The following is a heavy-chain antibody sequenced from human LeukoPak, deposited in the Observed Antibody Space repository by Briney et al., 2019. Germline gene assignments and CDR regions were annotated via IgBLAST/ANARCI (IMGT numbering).Heavy chain of an antibody. V-gene: IGHV4-39*01. J-gene: IGHJ4*02. D-gene: IGHD1-26*01. CDR3: ARRRSTRSYYLDD. CDR2: IYYSGTT. CDR1: GGSISISSDY. Sequence: PSETLSLTCTVSGGSISISSDYWRWIRQPPEKRLEWIGDIYYSGTTNYNPSLKSRVTMSVDTSKSQFSLKLNSASAADTAVYYCARRRSTRSYYLDDWGQGTLVTVSS.